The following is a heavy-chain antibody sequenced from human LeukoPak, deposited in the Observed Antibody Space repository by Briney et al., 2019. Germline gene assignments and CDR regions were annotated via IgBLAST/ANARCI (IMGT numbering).Heavy chain of an antibody. V-gene: IGHV3-7*03. CDR2: IKLDGSEK. J-gene: IGHJ4*02. D-gene: IGHD3-3*01. Sequence: GGSLRLSCVASGFTFGKYWMSWVRQAPGKGLEWVANIKLDGSEKNYVDSVKGRFTISRDNTKNSLYLQMNSLRVENTAVFYCARDQYDTWSRRGNFDSWGQGTLVIVSS. CDR3: ARDQYDTWSRRGNFDS. CDR1: GFTFGKYW.